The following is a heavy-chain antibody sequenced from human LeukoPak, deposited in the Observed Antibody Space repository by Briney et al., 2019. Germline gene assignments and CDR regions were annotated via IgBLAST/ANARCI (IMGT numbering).Heavy chain of an antibody. CDR3: AREPFKIAARPDDWFDP. Sequence: GGSLRLSCAASRFTFSNYWMSWVRQAPGKGLGWVANIKQDGSEKYYVDSVKGRFTISRDNAKNSLSLQMNSLRAEDTAVYYCAREPFKIAARPDDWFDPWGQGTLVTVSS. J-gene: IGHJ5*02. V-gene: IGHV3-7*03. CDR2: IKQDGSEK. D-gene: IGHD6-6*01. CDR1: RFTFSNYW.